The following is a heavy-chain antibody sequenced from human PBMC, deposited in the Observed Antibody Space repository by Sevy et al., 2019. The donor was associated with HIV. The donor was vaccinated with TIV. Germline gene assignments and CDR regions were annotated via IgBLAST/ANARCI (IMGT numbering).Heavy chain of an antibody. CDR2: INPNSGGT. V-gene: IGHV1-2*06. Sequence: ASVKVSCKASGYTFTGYYMHWVRQAPGQGLEWMGRINPNSGGTNYAQKFQGRVTMTRDTSISTAYMVLSRLRCDDTAVYYCARDHYYGSGSLDYWGQGTLVTVSS. CDR3: ARDHYYGSGSLDY. D-gene: IGHD3-10*01. J-gene: IGHJ4*02. CDR1: GYTFTGYY.